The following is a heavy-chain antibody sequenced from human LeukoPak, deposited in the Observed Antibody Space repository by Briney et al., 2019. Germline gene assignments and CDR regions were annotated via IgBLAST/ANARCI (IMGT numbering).Heavy chain of an antibody. Sequence: PGGSLRLSCAASGFTVSSNCMSWVRQAPGKGLEWVSVIYSGGSTYYADSVKGRFTIPRDNSKHTLYLKMNSLRAEDTAVYYCAREVREDYYMDVWGKGTTVTLSS. D-gene: IGHD3-10*01. CDR2: IYSGGST. CDR1: GFTVSSNC. V-gene: IGHV3-53*01. J-gene: IGHJ6*03. CDR3: AREVREDYYMDV.